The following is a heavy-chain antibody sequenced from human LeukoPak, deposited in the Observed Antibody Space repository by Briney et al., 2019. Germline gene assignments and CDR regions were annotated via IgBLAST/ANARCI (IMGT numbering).Heavy chain of an antibody. CDR2: IIPIFGTA. CDR1: GGTFSSYA. V-gene: IGHV1-69*13. CDR3: ARGGYSGYGYYYMDV. Sequence: GASVKVSCKASGGTFSSYAISWVRQAPGQGLEWMGGIIPIFGTANYAQKFQGRVTTTADESTSTAYMELSGLRSEDTAVYYCARGGYSGYGYYYMDVWGKGTTVTVSS. J-gene: IGHJ6*03. D-gene: IGHD5-12*01.